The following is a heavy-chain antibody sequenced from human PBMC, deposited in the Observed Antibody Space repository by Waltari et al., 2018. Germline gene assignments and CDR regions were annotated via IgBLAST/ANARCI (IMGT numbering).Heavy chain of an antibody. V-gene: IGHV1-2*02. J-gene: IGHJ4*02. Sequence: QVQLVQSGAEVREPGASMKVSCKASGYIFTGYYLHWVRQAPGQWLEWMGWINPNSGDTNYAQNFRGRVTMTRDTSISTAYMELSSLRSDDTAVYFCATDQVGPFTGFDYWGQGTLVTVSS. CDR2: INPNSGDT. CDR3: ATDQVGPFTGFDY. D-gene: IGHD1-26*01. CDR1: GYIFTGYY.